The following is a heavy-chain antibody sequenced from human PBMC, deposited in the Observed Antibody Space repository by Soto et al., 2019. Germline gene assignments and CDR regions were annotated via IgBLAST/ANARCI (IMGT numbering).Heavy chain of an antibody. CDR1: GFTFSSYA. D-gene: IGHD6-6*01. CDR3: ARGASSNYFDY. V-gene: IGHV3-30-3*01. CDR2: ISYDGSNK. Sequence: AGGSLRLSCAASGFTFSSYAMHWVRQAPGKGLEWVAVISYDGSNKYYADSVKGRFTISRDNSKNTLYLQMNSLRAEDTAVYYCARGASSNYFDYWGQGTLVTVSS. J-gene: IGHJ4*02.